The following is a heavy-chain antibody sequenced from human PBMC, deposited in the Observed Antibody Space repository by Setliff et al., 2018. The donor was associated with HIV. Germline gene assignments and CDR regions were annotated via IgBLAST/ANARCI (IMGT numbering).Heavy chain of an antibody. D-gene: IGHD5-12*01. J-gene: IGHJ4*02. CDR1: GGSISSDSYY. Sequence: SETLSLTCDVSGGSISSDSYYWAWIRQPPGQGLEWIGSINHYGKTYYSPSLESRIAISVDTSKNQFSLHFQSVTAADTALYFCARGHEWLRNWGQGTLVTVSS. V-gene: IGHV4-39*07. CDR3: ARGHEWLRN. CDR2: INHYGKT.